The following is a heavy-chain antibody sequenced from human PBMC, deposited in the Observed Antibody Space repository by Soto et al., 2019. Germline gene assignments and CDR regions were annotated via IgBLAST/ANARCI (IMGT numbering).Heavy chain of an antibody. CDR3: ARGVAVAATGGLDY. CDR2: MNPNSGNT. V-gene: IGHV1-8*01. D-gene: IGHD6-19*01. CDR1: GYTFTSYD. Sequence: GASVKVSCKASGYTFTSYDINWVRQATGQGLEWMGWMNPNSGNTGYAQKFQGRVTMTRNTSISTAYMELSSLRSEDTAVYYCARGVAVAATGGLDYWGQGTLVTVSS. J-gene: IGHJ4*02.